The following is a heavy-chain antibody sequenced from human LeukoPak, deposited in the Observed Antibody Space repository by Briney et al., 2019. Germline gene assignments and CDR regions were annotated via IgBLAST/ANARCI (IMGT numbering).Heavy chain of an antibody. CDR1: GYTLTELS. J-gene: IGHJ6*02. CDR3: ARVASITPSAGMDV. Sequence: ASVKVSCKVSGYTLTELSMRWVRQAPGKGLEWMGGFDPEDGETIYAQKFQGRVTMTEDTSTDTAYMELSSLRSEDTAVYYCARVASITPSAGMDVWGQGTTVTVSS. D-gene: IGHD3-3*01. V-gene: IGHV1-24*01. CDR2: FDPEDGET.